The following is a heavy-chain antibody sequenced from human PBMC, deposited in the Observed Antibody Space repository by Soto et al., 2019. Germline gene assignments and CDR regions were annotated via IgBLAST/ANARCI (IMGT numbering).Heavy chain of an antibody. J-gene: IGHJ6*03. Sequence: GGSLRLSCAASGFTFSSYAMSWVRQAPGKGLEWVSAISGSGGSTYYADSVKGRFTISRDNSKNTLYLQMNSLRAEDTAVYYCAKGRHIVVVVAVRPYYYYMDVWGKGTTVTVSS. CDR1: GFTFSSYA. V-gene: IGHV3-23*01. D-gene: IGHD2-15*01. CDR3: AKGRHIVVVVAVRPYYYYMDV. CDR2: ISGSGGST.